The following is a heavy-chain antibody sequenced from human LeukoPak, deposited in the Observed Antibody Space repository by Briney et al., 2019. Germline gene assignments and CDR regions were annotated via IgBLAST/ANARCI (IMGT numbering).Heavy chain of an antibody. Sequence: PGGSLRLSCAASGFTFSSYSMNWVRQAPGKGLEWVSSISSSSSYIYYADSVKGRFTISRDNAKNSLYLQMNSLRAEDTAVYYCARGGSLAAALDYWGQGTLVTVSS. CDR3: ARGGSLAAALDY. CDR1: GFTFSSYS. V-gene: IGHV3-21*01. D-gene: IGHD6-13*01. CDR2: ISSSSSYI. J-gene: IGHJ4*02.